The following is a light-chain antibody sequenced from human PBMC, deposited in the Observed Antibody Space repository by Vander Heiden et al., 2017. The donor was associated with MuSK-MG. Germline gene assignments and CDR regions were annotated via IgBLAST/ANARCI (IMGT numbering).Light chain of an antibody. CDR2: GAS. J-gene: IGKJ1*01. V-gene: IGKV3-20*01. Sequence: EIVLTQSPGTLSLSPGERATLSCRASQSVNSYYLGWYQQKPGQAPRILIFGASSRAAGIPDRFSGSGSGTDFTLTISRLEPEDFAVYYWQHDFSSQTFGQGTMVEIK. CDR1: QSVNSYY. CDR3: QHDFSSQT.